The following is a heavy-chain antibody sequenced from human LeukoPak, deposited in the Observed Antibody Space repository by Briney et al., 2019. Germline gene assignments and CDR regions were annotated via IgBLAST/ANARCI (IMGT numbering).Heavy chain of an antibody. J-gene: IGHJ4*02. V-gene: IGHV3-74*01. CDR2: ISPTGSTT. Sequence: GGSLRLSCTASGFSFSGHWMHWARQLPGKGLVWVSRISPTGSTTSYADSVKGRFTVSRDNAKNTLYLQVNNLRAEDTAVYYCAKDNSGYEEKDDYWGQGTLVTVSS. CDR3: AKDNSGYEEKDDY. D-gene: IGHD5-12*01. CDR1: GFSFSGHW.